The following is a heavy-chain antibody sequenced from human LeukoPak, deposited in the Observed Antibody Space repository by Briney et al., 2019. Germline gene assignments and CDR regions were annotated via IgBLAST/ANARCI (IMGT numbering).Heavy chain of an antibody. J-gene: IGHJ4*02. Sequence: GGSLRLSCAASGFTFDDYTMHWVRQAPGKGLEWVSLISWDGGSTYYADSVKGRFTISRDNSKNSLYLQMNSLRTEDTALYYCAKGYCSGGSCFGDDGPTGYWGQGTLVTVSS. D-gene: IGHD2-15*01. V-gene: IGHV3-43*01. CDR1: GFTFDDYT. CDR3: AKGYCSGGSCFGDDGPTGY. CDR2: ISWDGGST.